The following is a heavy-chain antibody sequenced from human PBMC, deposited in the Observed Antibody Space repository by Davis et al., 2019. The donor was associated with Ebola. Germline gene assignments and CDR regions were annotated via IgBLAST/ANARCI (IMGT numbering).Heavy chain of an antibody. Sequence: ASVKVSCKASGYTFTSYDINWVRQATGQGLEWMGWMNPNSGNTGYAQKFQGRVTMTRNTSISTAYMELNSLRSKDTAVYYCARGLRYYYGMDVWGKGTTVTVSS. V-gene: IGHV1-8*01. D-gene: IGHD2-21*01. CDR1: GYTFTSYD. J-gene: IGHJ6*04. CDR2: MNPNSGNT. CDR3: ARGLRYYYGMDV.